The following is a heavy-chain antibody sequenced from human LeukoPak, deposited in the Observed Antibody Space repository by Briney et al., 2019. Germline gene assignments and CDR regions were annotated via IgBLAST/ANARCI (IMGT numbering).Heavy chain of an antibody. D-gene: IGHD7-27*01. CDR3: ARGPPNWGYDY. J-gene: IGHJ4*02. CDR1: GGTFGSYA. V-gene: IGHV1-69*13. Sequence: ASVTVSCKASGGTFGSYAISWVRQAPGQGLEWMGGIIPIFGTANYAQKFQGRVTITADESTSTAYMELSSLRSEDTAVYYCARGPPNWGYDYWGPGTLVTVSS. CDR2: IIPIFGTA.